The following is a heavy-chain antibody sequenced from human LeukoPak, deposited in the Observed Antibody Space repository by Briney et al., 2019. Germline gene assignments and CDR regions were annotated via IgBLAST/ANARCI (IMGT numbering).Heavy chain of an antibody. D-gene: IGHD3-22*01. CDR3: ARETNYYDSSGYYHRLIDY. CDR2: TYYRSKWYN. Sequence: SQTLSLTCAISGDSVSSNSAAWNWIRQSPSRGLEWLGRTYYRSKWYNDYAVSVKSRITINPDTSKNQFSLQLNSVTPEDTAVYYCARETNYYDSSGYYHRLIDYWGQGTLVTVSS. V-gene: IGHV6-1*01. CDR1: GDSVSSNSAA. J-gene: IGHJ4*02.